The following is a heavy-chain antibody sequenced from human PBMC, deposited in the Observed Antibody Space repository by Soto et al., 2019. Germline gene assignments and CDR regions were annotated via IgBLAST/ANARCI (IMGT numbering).Heavy chain of an antibody. CDR2: ISGSGGST. Sequence: PGGSLRLSCAASGFTFSSYAMSWVRQAPGKGLEWVSAISGSGGSTYYADSVKGWFTISRDNSKNTLYLQMNSLRAEDTAVYYCAKGHYGSGSPYWYFDLWGRGTLVTVSS. CDR3: AKGHYGSGSPYWYFDL. V-gene: IGHV3-23*01. D-gene: IGHD3-10*01. J-gene: IGHJ2*01. CDR1: GFTFSSYA.